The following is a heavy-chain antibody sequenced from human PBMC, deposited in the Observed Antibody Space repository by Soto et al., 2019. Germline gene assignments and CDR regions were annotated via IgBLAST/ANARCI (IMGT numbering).Heavy chain of an antibody. CDR1: GYTFSTYG. J-gene: IGHJ3*01. Sequence: ASVKVSCKASGYTFSTYGVTWVRQAPGQGLDWMGWISPFKGDTNSAARFQDRVTMTTGTSTRTAYMELRSLRSDDTAVYYCARVKVPAAILGAFDLWGQGTLVTVSS. CDR2: ISPFKGDT. D-gene: IGHD2-2*02. V-gene: IGHV1-18*01. CDR3: ARVKVPAAILGAFDL.